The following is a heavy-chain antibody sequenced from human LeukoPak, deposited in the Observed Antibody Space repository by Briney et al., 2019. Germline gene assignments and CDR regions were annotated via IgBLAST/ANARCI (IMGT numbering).Heavy chain of an antibody. J-gene: IGHJ6*03. Sequence: GGALRLSCAASGFTVRSAYMSWVRQAPGKGLEWVSVIYSDGRTYYADSVKGRFTISRDNGKNTLFLQMSSLRVEDTAVHFCVTAWVGQLSVNNNYHMDFWGKGTTVTISS. CDR1: GFTVRSAY. D-gene: IGHD3-10*01. CDR3: VTAWVGQLSVNNNYHMDF. V-gene: IGHV3-53*01. CDR2: IYSDGRT.